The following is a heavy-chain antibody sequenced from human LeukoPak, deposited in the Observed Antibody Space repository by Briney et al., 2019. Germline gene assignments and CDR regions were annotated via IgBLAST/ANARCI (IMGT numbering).Heavy chain of an antibody. D-gene: IGHD2-15*01. CDR2: THYSGST. CDR3: ARVSLSGYCSGASCYFDY. CDR1: GDSIRNHY. V-gene: IGHV4-59*11. Sequence: PSETLSLTCTVSGDSIRNHYWSWIRQPPGKGLECIGVTHYSGSTNYNPSVKSRVTISVDTPKNQFSLKLNSVTAADTAVYFCARVSLSGYCSGASCYFDYWGHGTLVTVSS. J-gene: IGHJ4*01.